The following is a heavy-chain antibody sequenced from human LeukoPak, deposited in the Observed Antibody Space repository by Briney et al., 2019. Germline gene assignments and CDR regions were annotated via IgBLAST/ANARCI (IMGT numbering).Heavy chain of an antibody. V-gene: IGHV3-21*01. CDR3: ARDQNDGGKWELDAFDI. CDR1: GVTFSSYS. Sequence: GGSLRLSCAASGVTFSSYSMNWVRQAPGKGLEWVSSISSSSSYIYYADSVKGRFTISRDNAKNSLYLQMNSLRAEDTAVYYCARDQNDGGKWELDAFDIWGQGTMVTVSS. J-gene: IGHJ3*02. D-gene: IGHD4-23*01. CDR2: ISSSSSYI.